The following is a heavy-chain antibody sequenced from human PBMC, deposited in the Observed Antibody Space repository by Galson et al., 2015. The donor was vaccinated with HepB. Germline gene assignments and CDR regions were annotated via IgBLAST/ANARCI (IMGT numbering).Heavy chain of an antibody. D-gene: IGHD3-16*01. V-gene: IGHV3-49*03. J-gene: IGHJ3*02. CDR2: IRSNAYGGTT. Sequence: SLRLSCATSGFTFGDYALTWFRQAPGKGLEWVGFIRSNAYGGTTEYATSVKGRFTISRDDSKSTAFLQMNGLQAEDTAVYYCSRFQSITVRVLLILGDGFDIWGQGTMVTVSS. CDR1: GFTFGDYA. CDR3: SRFQSITVRVLLILGDGFDI.